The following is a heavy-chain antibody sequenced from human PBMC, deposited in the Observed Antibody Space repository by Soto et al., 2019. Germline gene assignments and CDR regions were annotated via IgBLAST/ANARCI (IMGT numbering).Heavy chain of an antibody. V-gene: IGHV3-74*01. D-gene: IGHD1-26*01. CDR3: ARGYRTYYYLDC. J-gene: IGHJ4*02. Sequence: EVQLVESGGGLVQPGGSLRLSCVASGFTFSNYWIHWVRQAPGKGLVWVSRINGDGSSTNYADSVKGQFTIPRDNATNTVYLQMNSLRVEDTAVYDLARGYRTYYYLDCCGQGTLVTVSS. CDR1: GFTFSNYW. CDR2: INGDGSST.